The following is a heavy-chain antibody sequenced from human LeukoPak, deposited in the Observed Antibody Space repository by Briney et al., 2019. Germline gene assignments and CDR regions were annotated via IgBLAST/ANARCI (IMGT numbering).Heavy chain of an antibody. CDR1: GFTFSSYS. CDR3: AGDYGGVFDY. CDR2: ISSSSSYI. V-gene: IGHV3-21*01. D-gene: IGHD2-8*02. Sequence: TGGSLRLSCAASGFTFSSYSMNWVRQAPGKGLEWVSSISSSSSYIYYADSVKGRFTISRDNAKNSLYLQVNSLRAEDTAVYYCAGDYGGVFDYWGQGTLVTVSS. J-gene: IGHJ4*02.